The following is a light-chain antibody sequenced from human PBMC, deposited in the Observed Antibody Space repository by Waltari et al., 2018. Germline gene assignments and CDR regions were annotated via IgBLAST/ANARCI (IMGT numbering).Light chain of an antibody. CDR3: QQYSSSPFT. V-gene: IGKV3-20*01. CDR2: GAS. J-gene: IGKJ2*01. CDR1: QSVGSSF. Sequence: PGERATVSCRASQSVGSSFLAWYQQKPGQAPRLLIYGASRRATGIPDRFSGSGSGADFTLTISRLEPEDCAVYYCQQYSSSPFTFGQGTKLEIK.